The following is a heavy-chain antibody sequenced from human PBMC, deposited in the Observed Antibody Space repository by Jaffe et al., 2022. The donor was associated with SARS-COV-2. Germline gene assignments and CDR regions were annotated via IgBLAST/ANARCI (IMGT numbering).Heavy chain of an antibody. CDR1: GFTFSHYS. V-gene: IGHV3-21*01. CDR3: AREHRSSTSMDV. CDR2: ISGGTTYI. D-gene: IGHD2-8*01. Sequence: EVQLVESGGGLVKPGGSLRLSCAASGFTFSHYSMNWVRQAPGKGLEWVSSISGGTTYIYYADSVKGRFTISRDNAKNSLYLQMNSLRAEDTAVYYCAREHRSSTSMDVWGKGTTVTVSS. J-gene: IGHJ6*03.